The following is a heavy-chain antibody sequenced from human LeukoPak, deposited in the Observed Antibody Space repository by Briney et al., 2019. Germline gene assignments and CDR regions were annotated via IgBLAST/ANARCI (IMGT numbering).Heavy chain of an antibody. V-gene: IGHV4-59*01. J-gene: IGHJ1*01. CDR3: ALGSSSWYGYFQH. Sequence: SETLSLTCTVSGGSISSYYWSWIRQPPGKGLEWIGYIYYSGSTNYNPSLKSRVTISVDTSKSQFSLKLSSVTAADTAVYYCALGSSSWYGYFQHWGQGTLVTVSS. CDR1: GGSISSYY. CDR2: IYYSGST. D-gene: IGHD6-13*01.